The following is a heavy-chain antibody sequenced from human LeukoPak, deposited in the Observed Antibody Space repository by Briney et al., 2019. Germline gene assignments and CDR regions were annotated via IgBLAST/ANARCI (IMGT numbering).Heavy chain of an antibody. Sequence: SSETLSLTCTVSGGSISSSSAYWGWIRQPPGKGLEWIGSIYYSKNTYYNPSLKSRVTISADTSKNQFSLTLGSVSATDTAVYYCVSPRGFSYGYFDYWGQGALVTVSS. CDR1: GGSISSSSAY. D-gene: IGHD5-18*01. CDR2: IYYSKNT. CDR3: VSPRGFSYGYFDY. J-gene: IGHJ4*02. V-gene: IGHV4-39*01.